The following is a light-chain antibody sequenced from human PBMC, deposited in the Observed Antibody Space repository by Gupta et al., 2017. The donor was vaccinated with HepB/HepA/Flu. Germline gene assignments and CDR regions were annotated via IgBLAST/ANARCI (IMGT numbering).Light chain of an antibody. CDR3: HQSYSNPPT. CDR1: QSISRY. J-gene: IGKJ1*01. V-gene: IGKV1-39*01. CDR2: AAS. Sequence: DIQMTQSPSSLSASVRDRVTITCRASQSISRYLSWYQQKPGKAPKLLIYAASNFKSGVPSRFIGSVSETDFTLTISSLQPEDFATYYCHQSYSNPPTFGQGTKVE.